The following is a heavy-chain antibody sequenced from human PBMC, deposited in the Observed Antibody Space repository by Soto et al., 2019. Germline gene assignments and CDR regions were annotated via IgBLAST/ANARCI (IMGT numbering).Heavy chain of an antibody. D-gene: IGHD5-12*01. CDR2: ISYDGSNK. J-gene: IGHJ4*02. CDR1: GFTFSSYA. Sequence: QVQLVESGGGVVQPGRSLRLSCAASGFTFSSYAMHWVRQAPGKGLEWVAVISYDGSNKYYADSVKGRFTISRDNSKNTLYLQMNSLRAEDTAVYYCARDVSGCPVYWGQGTLVTVSS. V-gene: IGHV3-30-3*01. CDR3: ARDVSGCPVY.